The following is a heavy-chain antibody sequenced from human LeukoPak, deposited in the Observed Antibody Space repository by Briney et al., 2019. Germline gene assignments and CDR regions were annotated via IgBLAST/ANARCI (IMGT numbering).Heavy chain of an antibody. CDR1: GGSISSSSYY. Sequence: PSETLSLTCTVSGGSISSSSYYWGWIRQPPGKGLEWIGSIYYSGSTYYNPPLKSRVTISVDTSKNQFSLKLSSVTAADTAVYYCARVYSSSWYFFPESLFDYWGQGTLVTVSS. V-gene: IGHV4-39*01. CDR2: IYYSGST. CDR3: ARVYSSSWYFFPESLFDY. D-gene: IGHD6-13*01. J-gene: IGHJ4*02.